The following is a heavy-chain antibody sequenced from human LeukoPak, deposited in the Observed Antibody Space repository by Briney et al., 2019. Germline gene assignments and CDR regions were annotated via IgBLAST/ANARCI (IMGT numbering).Heavy chain of an antibody. V-gene: IGHV4-59*08. CDR2: IYYSGST. D-gene: IGHD6-13*01. CDR3: ASFTGYSSSWYAY. Sequence: PSETLSLTCTVSGGSISSYYWSWIRQPPGKGLEWIGYIYYSGSTNYNPSLKSRVTISVDTSKNQFSLKLSSVTAADTAVYYCASFTGYSSSWYAYWGQGTLVTVSS. CDR1: GGSISSYY. J-gene: IGHJ4*02.